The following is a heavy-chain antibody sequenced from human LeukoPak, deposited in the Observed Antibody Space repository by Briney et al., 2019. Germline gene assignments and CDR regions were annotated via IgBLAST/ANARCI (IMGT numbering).Heavy chain of an antibody. V-gene: IGHV3-30*02. CDR2: IKFDGSQK. J-gene: IGHJ4*02. CDR1: GFTFSSFD. Sequence: RGSLRLSCAPSGFTFSSFDMHWVRQPPDKGLEWVAFIKFDGSQKYYADSVRGRFTVSRYNSRNMLYLQLDSLRDDDTAVYFCARRLPDSGSYSPDYWGQGTLVTVSS. CDR3: ARRLPDSGSYSPDY. D-gene: IGHD3-10*01.